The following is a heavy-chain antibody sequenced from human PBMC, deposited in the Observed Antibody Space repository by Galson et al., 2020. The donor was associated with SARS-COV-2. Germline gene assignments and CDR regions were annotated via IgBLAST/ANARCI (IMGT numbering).Heavy chain of an antibody. D-gene: IGHD3-3*01. CDR3: ARDCDFWSGYYFDY. CDR2: IWYDGSNK. CDR1: TFTFSSYG. V-gene: IGHV3-33*01. J-gene: IGHJ4*02. Sequence: GGSLRLSCAASTFTFSSYGMHWVRQAPGKGLEWVAVIWYDGSNKYYADSVKGRFTISRDNSKNTLYLQMNSLRAEDTAVYYCARDCDFWSGYYFDYWGQGTLVTVSS.